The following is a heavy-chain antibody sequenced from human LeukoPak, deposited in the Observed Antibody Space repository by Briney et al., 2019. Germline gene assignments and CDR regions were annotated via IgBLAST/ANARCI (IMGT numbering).Heavy chain of an antibody. V-gene: IGHV4-39*01. J-gene: IGHJ4*02. CDR3: ARHEQPDSSLDY. Sequence: PSETLSLTCTVSGGSISSSSYYWGWIRQPPGKGLEWIGSIYYSGSTYYNPSPKSRVTISVDTSKNQFSLKLSSVTAADTAVYYCARHEQPDSSLDYWGQGTLVTVSS. CDR2: IYYSGST. D-gene: IGHD6-13*01. CDR1: GGSISSSSYY.